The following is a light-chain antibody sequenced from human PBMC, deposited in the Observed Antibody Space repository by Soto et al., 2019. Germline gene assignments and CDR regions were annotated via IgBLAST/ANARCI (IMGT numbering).Light chain of an antibody. CDR3: SAYSSTSVL. CDR1: SSDIGTYDY. Sequence: QSVLTQPASVSGSPGQSITISCTGTSSDIGTYDYVSWYQQHPGEAPKLLIYDVSDRPSGVSNRFSGSKSGNTASLTISGLQAEDDAHYFCSAYSSTSVLFGGGTQLTVL. J-gene: IGLJ2*01. V-gene: IGLV2-14*03. CDR2: DVS.